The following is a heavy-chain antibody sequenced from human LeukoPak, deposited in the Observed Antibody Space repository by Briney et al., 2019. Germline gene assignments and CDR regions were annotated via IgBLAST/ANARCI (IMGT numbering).Heavy chain of an antibody. D-gene: IGHD4-23*01. CDR1: GFTFSSYS. CDR2: ISSSSSTI. V-gene: IGHV3-48*04. Sequence: PGGSLRLSCAASGFTFSSYSMNWVRQAPGKGLEWVSYISSSSSTIYYADSVKGRFTISRDNAKNSLYLQMNSLRAEDTAVYYCARDGEDYGGNSYYYYGMDVWGQGTTVTVSS. J-gene: IGHJ6*02. CDR3: ARDGEDYGGNSYYYYGMDV.